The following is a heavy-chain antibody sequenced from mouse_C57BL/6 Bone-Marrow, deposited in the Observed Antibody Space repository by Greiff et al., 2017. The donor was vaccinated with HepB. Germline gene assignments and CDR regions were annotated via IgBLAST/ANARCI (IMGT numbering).Heavy chain of an antibody. CDR2: IYPGDGDT. J-gene: IGHJ1*03. CDR3: ARDYGSSYDWYFDV. D-gene: IGHD1-1*01. Sequence: VKLMESGPELVKPGASVKISCKASGYAFSSSWMNWVKQRPGKGLEWIGRIYPGDGDTNYNGKFKGKATLTADKSSSTAYMQLSSLTSEDSAVYFCARDYGSSYDWYFDVWGTGPTVTVSS. V-gene: IGHV1-82*01. CDR1: GYAFSSSW.